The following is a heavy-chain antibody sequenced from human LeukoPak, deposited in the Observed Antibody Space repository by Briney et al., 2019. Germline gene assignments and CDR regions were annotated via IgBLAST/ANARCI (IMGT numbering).Heavy chain of an antibody. CDR1: GGSISSGDYY. J-gene: IGHJ4*02. CDR3: ASNYYGSRSYRGVFGDY. Sequence: SETLSLTCTVSGGSISSGDYYWSWIRQPPGKGLEWIGDIYYSGSTYYNPSLKSRVTISVDTSKNQFSLKLSSVTAADTAVYYCASNYYGSRSYRGVFGDYWGQGTLVTVSS. V-gene: IGHV4-30-4*01. D-gene: IGHD3-10*01. CDR2: IYYSGST.